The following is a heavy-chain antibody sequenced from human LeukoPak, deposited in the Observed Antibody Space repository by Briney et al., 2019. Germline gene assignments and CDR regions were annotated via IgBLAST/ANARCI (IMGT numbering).Heavy chain of an antibody. CDR2: IYSGGNT. CDR1: GVAVSTNY. Sequence: PGGSLRLTCAASGVAVSTNYMNWVRQAPGKGLEWVSIIYSGGNTYYADSVKGRFTISRDNSKNTLYLQMNDLRVEDTAVYYCARQQDSTNPGYWGQGTLVTVSS. J-gene: IGHJ4*02. CDR3: ARQQDSTNPGY. V-gene: IGHV3-66*04. D-gene: IGHD1/OR15-1a*01.